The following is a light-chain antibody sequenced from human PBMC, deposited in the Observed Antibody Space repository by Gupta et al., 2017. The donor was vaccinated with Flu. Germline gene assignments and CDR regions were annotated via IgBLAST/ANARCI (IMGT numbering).Light chain of an antibody. CDR2: EAS. CDR3: RQYDNRPPYT. J-gene: IGKJ2*01. Sequence: DIQVTQSPSSLSASVGDRATITCQTSHDIAKFLNWYQVKPGKAPKLLIKEASHLELGVPSRFSGSGYGSDFTFTISGRQVEDVATYFCRQYDNRPPYTFGQGTKVDIK. CDR1: HDIAKF. V-gene: IGKV1-33*01.